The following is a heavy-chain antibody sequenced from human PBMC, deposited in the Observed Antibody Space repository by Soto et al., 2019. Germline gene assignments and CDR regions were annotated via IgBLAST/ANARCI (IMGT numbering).Heavy chain of an antibody. D-gene: IGHD3-3*01. CDR3: ARLRGDFLSGYLVLFDY. CDR2: IYNSGRT. CDR1: GGSISSYY. V-gene: IGHV4-59*01. J-gene: IGHJ4*02. Sequence: QVQLQESGPGLVKPSETLSLTCTVSGGSISSYYWNWIRQTPGKGLEWVGYIYNSGRTHYNPSLWSRVTYSGDTSRNQFSLKLTSVTASDTAVYYCARLRGDFLSGYLVLFDYWGQGTLVTVSS.